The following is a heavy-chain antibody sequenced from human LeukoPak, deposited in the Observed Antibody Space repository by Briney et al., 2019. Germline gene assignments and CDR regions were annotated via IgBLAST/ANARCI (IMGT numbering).Heavy chain of an antibody. J-gene: IGHJ4*02. CDR2: ISWNSGSI. Sequence: GRSLRLSCAASGFTFDDYAMHWVRQAPGKGLEWVSGISWNSGSIGYADSVKGRFTISRDNAKNSLYLQMNSLRAEDTALYYCAKAMVRGALYYFDYWGQGTLVTVSS. V-gene: IGHV3-9*01. CDR3: AKAMVRGALYYFDY. D-gene: IGHD3-10*01. CDR1: GFTFDDYA.